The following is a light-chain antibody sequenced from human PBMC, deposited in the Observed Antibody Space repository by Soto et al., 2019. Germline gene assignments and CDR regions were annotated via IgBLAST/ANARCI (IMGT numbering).Light chain of an antibody. Sequence: QSALTQPASVSGSPGQSIPISCTGTSSDVGSYKFVSWYQQHPGKAPKVLIYEVSKRPSGVFNRFSGSKSGNTASLTISGLQAEDEADYYCCSYAGSRIFVFGTGTKVTVL. CDR3: CSYAGSRIFV. J-gene: IGLJ1*01. CDR1: SSDVGSYKF. V-gene: IGLV2-23*02. CDR2: EVS.